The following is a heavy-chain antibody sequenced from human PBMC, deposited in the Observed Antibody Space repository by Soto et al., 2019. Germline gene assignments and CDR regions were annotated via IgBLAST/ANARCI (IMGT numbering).Heavy chain of an antibody. D-gene: IGHD6-13*01. V-gene: IGHV3-74*01. CDR2: INSDGSST. J-gene: IGHJ6*02. Sequence: SGGSLRLSCAASGFTFSSYWMHWVRQAPGKGLVWVSRINSDGSSTSYADSVKGRFTISRDNAKNTLYLQMNSLRAEDTAVYYCASGRAAAGNNYYYYGMDVWGQGTTVTVSS. CDR3: ASGRAAAGNNYYYYGMDV. CDR1: GFTFSSYW.